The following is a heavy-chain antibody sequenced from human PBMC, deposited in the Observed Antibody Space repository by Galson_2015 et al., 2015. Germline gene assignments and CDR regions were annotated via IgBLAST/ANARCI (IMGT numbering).Heavy chain of an antibody. CDR1: GFPLSTSREG. D-gene: IGHD3-10*01. CDR2: IYWDGDP. V-gene: IGHV2-5*02. J-gene: IGHJ5*02. CDR3: AHGNSAGSHRFDP. Sequence: PALVKPTQTLTLTCTVSGFPLSTSREGVGWIRQPPGKALEWLAFIYWDGDPRYSPSLQSRLSITRDTSKNQVVLTMTNMDPVDTATYYCAHGNSAGSHRFDPWGQGTLVTVSS.